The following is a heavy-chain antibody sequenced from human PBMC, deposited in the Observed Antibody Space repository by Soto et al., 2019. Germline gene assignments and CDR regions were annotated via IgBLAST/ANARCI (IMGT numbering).Heavy chain of an antibody. D-gene: IGHD6-13*01. V-gene: IGHV4-4*02. J-gene: IGHJ5*02. CDR3: ARASVAAVEWFDP. CDR1: SDSISSDNW. CDR2: IXXNXXX. Sequence: LSLSCAVSSDSISSDNWWSWVRQSPGKGLEWIXXIXXNXXXXXNXXLKSRVTMSLNESKNQFSLKLSSVTAAETAIYYCARASVAAVEWFDPWGQGTLVTASS.